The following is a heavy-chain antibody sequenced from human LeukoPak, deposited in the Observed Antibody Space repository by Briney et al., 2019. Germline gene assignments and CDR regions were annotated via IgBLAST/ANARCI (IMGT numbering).Heavy chain of an antibody. CDR2: ISSSSSYI. V-gene: IGHV3-21*01. CDR3: ARVRVATIDADY. CDR1: GFTFSSYS. J-gene: IGHJ4*02. D-gene: IGHD5-12*01. Sequence: GGSLRLSCAASGFTFSSYSMNWVRQAPGKGLEWVSSISSSSSYIYYADSVKGRFTLSRDNAKNSLYLQMNSLRAEDTAVYYCARVRVATIDADYWGQGTLVTVSS.